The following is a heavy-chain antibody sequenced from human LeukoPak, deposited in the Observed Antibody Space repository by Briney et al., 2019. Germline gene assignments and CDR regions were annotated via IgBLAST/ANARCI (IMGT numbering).Heavy chain of an antibody. CDR2: ISISGGST. V-gene: IGHV3-23*01. J-gene: IGHJ4*02. CDR3: AKDSSNIMGARLDY. Sequence: GGPLRLSCAASGFTFNSYAMSWVRQAPGRGLEWVSGISISGGSTYYADSVKGRFTISRDNSKNTLFLQMNSLRAEDTAVYYCAKDSSNIMGARLDYWGQGTLVTVSS. CDR1: GFTFNSYA. D-gene: IGHD1-26*01.